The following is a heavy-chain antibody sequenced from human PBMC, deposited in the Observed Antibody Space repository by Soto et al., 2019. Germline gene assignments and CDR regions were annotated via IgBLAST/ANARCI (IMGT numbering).Heavy chain of an antibody. CDR3: ARVMRGRVVVPAAIDYYYYYGMDV. Sequence: SVKVSCKASGGTFNSYAISWVRQAPGQGLGWMGGIIPIFGTANYAQKFQGRVTITADESTSTAYMELSSLRSEDTAVYYCARVMRGRVVVPAAIDYYYYYGMDVWGQGTTVTVSS. D-gene: IGHD2-2*01. CDR1: GGTFNSYA. CDR2: IIPIFGTA. V-gene: IGHV1-69*13. J-gene: IGHJ6*02.